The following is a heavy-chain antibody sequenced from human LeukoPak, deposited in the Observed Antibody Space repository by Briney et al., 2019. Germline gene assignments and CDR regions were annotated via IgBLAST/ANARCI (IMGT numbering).Heavy chain of an antibody. CDR1: GYTFTSYD. Sequence: ASVKVSCKASGYTFTSYDINWVRQATGQGLEWMGWINPNSGNTGYAQKFQGRVTMTRNTSISTAYMELSSLRSEDTAVYYCARGYYGSGNFIDWGQGTLVTVSS. V-gene: IGHV1-8*01. CDR2: INPNSGNT. D-gene: IGHD3-10*01. CDR3: ARGYYGSGNFID. J-gene: IGHJ4*02.